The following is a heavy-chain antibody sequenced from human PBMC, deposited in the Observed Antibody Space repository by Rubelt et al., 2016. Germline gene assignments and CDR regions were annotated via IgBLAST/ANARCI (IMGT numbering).Heavy chain of an antibody. Sequence: GAEVKKPGASVKVSCEASGYTFTSYDINWVRQATGPGLEWMGWMNPNSGNTGYAQKFQGRVTMTRNTSISTAYMELSSLRSEDTAVYYCASFSGGMAAAELSYYYGMDVWGQGTTVTVSS. CDR3: ASFSGGMAAAELSYYYGMDV. D-gene: IGHD6-13*01. CDR2: MNPNSGNT. CDR1: GYTFTSYD. J-gene: IGHJ6*02. V-gene: IGHV1-8*01.